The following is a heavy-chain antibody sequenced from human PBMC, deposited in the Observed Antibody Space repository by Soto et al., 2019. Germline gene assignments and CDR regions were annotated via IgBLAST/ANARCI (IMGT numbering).Heavy chain of an antibody. CDR2: ISYDGSKK. D-gene: IGHD6-6*01. CDR1: GFTFSSYA. J-gene: IGHJ4*02. Sequence: VQLVESGGGVVQPGRSLRLSCAASGFTFSSYAMHWVRQAPGKGLEWVAVISYDGSKKYYADSVKGRFTISRDNSNITLYLQINGRRAEDTSVYYCARDREAARSYDFDYWGQGTLVTVPS. CDR3: ARDREAARSYDFDY. V-gene: IGHV3-30-3*01.